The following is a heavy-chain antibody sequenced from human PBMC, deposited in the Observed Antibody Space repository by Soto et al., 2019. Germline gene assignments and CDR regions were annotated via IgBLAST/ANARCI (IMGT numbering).Heavy chain of an antibody. J-gene: IGHJ4*02. V-gene: IGHV3-23*01. CDR2: ISGSGGST. D-gene: IGHD3-22*01. Sequence: PGGSLRLSCAASGFTFSSYAMSWVRQAPGKGLEWVSAISGSGGSTYYADSVKGRFTISRDNSKNTLYLQMNSLRAEDTAVYYCAKDPSYYYDSSGYSGGYFDYWDQGTLVTVSS. CDR3: AKDPSYYYDSSGYSGGYFDY. CDR1: GFTFSSYA.